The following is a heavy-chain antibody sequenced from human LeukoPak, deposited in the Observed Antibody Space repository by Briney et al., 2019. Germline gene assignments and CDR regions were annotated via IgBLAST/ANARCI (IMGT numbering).Heavy chain of an antibody. V-gene: IGHV3-11*01. J-gene: IGHJ4*02. CDR2: IGSSGNTI. D-gene: IGHD3-3*01. CDR1: GFTFSDYY. CDR3: ARDQYDTWSRRGNFDS. Sequence: GGSLRLSCAASGFTFSDYYMSWIRQAPGKGPEWVSYIGSSGNTIYYADSVKGRFTISRDNAKNSLYLQMNSLRVEDTAVFYCARDQYDTWSRRGNFDSWGQGTLVIVSS.